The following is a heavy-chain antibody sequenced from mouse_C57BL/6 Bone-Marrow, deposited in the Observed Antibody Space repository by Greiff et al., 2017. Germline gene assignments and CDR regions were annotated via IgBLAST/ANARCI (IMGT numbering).Heavy chain of an antibody. Sequence: EVNVVESGGDLVKPGGSLKLSCAASGFTFSSYGMSWVRQTPDRRLEWVATISSGGSYTYYPDSVKGRFTISRDNAKNTLYLQMSSLKSEDTAMYYCARRDGYYFGYWGQGTTLTVSS. D-gene: IGHD2-3*01. V-gene: IGHV5-6*01. CDR1: GFTFSSYG. J-gene: IGHJ2*01. CDR2: ISSGGSYT. CDR3: ARRDGYYFGY.